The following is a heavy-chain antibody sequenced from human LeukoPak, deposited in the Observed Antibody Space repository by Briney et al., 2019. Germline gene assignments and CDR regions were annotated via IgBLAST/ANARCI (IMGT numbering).Heavy chain of an antibody. V-gene: IGHV1-2*02. D-gene: IGHD3-22*01. CDR2: INPNSTGT. CDR3: AGVPADSGGYYLGFDF. CDR1: GYTFTGYY. J-gene: IGHJ4*02. Sequence: ASVKVSCKASGYTFTGYYMHWVRQAPGQGLEWMGWINPNSTGTKYEQKFQGRVTMTWDTSISTAYMELSRLRSDDTAVYYCAGVPADSGGYYLGFDFWGQGTLVTVSS.